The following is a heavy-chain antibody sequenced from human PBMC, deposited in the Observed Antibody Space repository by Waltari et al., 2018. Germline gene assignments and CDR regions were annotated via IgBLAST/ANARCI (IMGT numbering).Heavy chain of an antibody. Sequence: EVQLVESGGGLVKPGGSLRLSCAASGFTFSSYSMNWVRQAPGKGLEWVSSISSSSSYIYYADSVKGRFTISRDNAKNSLYLQMNSLRAEDTAVYYCARDRLETSYYFDYWGQGTLVTVSS. J-gene: IGHJ4*02. V-gene: IGHV3-21*01. CDR2: ISSSSSYI. D-gene: IGHD6-19*01. CDR1: GFTFSSYS. CDR3: ARDRLETSYYFDY.